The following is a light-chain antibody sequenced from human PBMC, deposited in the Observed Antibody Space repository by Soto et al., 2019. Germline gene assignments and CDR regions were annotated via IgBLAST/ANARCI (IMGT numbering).Light chain of an antibody. V-gene: IGKV1-27*01. CDR2: AAS. J-gene: IGKJ3*01. CDR1: QGSSNY. Sequence: DIQMTQSPSSLSASVGDRVTITCLASQGSSNYLAWYQQKPGKVPKLLIYAASTLQSGVPSRFSGSGSGTDFTLTINSLQPEDVATYYCQKYNSATFTFGPGTKVDIK. CDR3: QKYNSATFT.